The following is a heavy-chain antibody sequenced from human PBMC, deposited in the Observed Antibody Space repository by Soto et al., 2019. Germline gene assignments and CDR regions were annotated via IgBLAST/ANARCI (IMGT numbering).Heavy chain of an antibody. D-gene: IGHD2-15*01. CDR2: ISYDGGNK. J-gene: IGHJ6*02. CDR3: SRGAREEIAVVIGVRPGEYGVDV. V-gene: IGHV3-30-3*01. Sequence: QVQLVESGGGVVQPGRSLRLSCAASGFTFRNYAMHWVRQAPGKGLECVAVISYDGGNKFYRDYVKGRFTISRDNSKNTLYLQIISMRYEDTDVYYCSRGAREEIAVVIGVRPGEYGVDVWGQGTTVTVSS. CDR1: GFTFRNYA.